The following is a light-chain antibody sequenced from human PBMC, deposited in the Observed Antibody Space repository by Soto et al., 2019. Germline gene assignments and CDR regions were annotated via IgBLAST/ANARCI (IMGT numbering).Light chain of an antibody. V-gene: IGLV2-8*01. CDR3: SSFAGSNIWV. Sequence: QSVLTQPPSASGSPGQSVTISCTGSNVGEYDYVSWYQQHPGKAPKLMIHEVTKRPSGVPDRFSGSKSGNTASLTVSGLQAEDEADSYCSSFAGSNIWVFGGGTKLTVL. J-gene: IGLJ3*02. CDR1: NVGEYDY. CDR2: EVT.